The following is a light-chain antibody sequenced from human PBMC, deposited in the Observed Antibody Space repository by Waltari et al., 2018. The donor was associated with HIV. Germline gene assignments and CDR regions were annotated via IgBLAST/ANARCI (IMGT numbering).Light chain of an antibody. CDR2: DAS. J-gene: IGKJ4*01. Sequence: EIVLTQSPVTLSLSPGERATLSCGATQTVNNRYLAWYQQRPGLAPRLLIYDASVRAAGIADRFSGSGSGTHFTLTISRLEPEDFALYYCQQYGGSPLTFGGGPRWR. V-gene: IGKV3D-20*01. CDR1: QTVNNRY. CDR3: QQYGGSPLT.